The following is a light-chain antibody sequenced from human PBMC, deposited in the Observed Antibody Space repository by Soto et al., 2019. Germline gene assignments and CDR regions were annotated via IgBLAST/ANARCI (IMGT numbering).Light chain of an antibody. V-gene: IGKV1-5*01. Sequence: DIQMTQSPSTLSASVGDRVTITCRASQSITSWLAWYQQKPGQAPKLLIYDASSLESGVPSRFSGSGSGTEFTLTISSLQPDDCATYYCQQYNSNSWTFGQGTKVEMK. J-gene: IGKJ1*01. CDR2: DAS. CDR1: QSITSW. CDR3: QQYNSNSWT.